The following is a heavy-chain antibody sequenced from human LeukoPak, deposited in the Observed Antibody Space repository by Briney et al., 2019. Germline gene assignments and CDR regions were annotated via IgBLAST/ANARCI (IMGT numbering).Heavy chain of an antibody. V-gene: IGHV1-8*01. J-gene: IGHJ4*02. CDR1: GYTFTSYD. Sequence: ASVKVSCKASGYTFTSYDINWVRQATGQGLEWMGWMNRNSGNTGYAQTVKGRVTMTRNNSISTAYMELSSLRSEDTAVYYCAGYGGNSSIDDWGQGTLVTVSS. CDR2: MNRNSGNT. CDR3: AGYGGNSSIDD. D-gene: IGHD4-23*01.